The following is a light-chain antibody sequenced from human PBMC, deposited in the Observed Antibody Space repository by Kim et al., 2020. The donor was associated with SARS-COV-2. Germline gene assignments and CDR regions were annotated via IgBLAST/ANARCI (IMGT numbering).Light chain of an antibody. Sequence: DIQMTQSPSSLSASVGDRVMVTCRASQTIDEHLNWYQQRPGEAPKLLFYGASNLQHGVPSRFSGSGSGTYFTLTIGSLQPEDLATYFCQQSYQSPYTFGRGTKLEI. V-gene: IGKV1-39*01. CDR2: GAS. CDR3: QQSYQSPYT. CDR1: QTIDEH. J-gene: IGKJ2*01.